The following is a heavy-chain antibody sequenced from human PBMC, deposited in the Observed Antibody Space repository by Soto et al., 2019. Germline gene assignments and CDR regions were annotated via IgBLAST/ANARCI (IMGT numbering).Heavy chain of an antibody. CDR2: IWHDGSER. CDR3: ARDGIGGTAFRGFCDH. Sequence: LVESGGAVVQPGTSLRLSCEASGSIFSGYGMHWVRQAPGKGLDWVAVIWHDGSERYYADSVKGRFTISRYNSKNMLYLQMDSLRAADTALYYGARDGIGGTAFRGFCDHWGQGTLVTVSS. J-gene: IGHJ4*02. D-gene: IGHD1-7*01. V-gene: IGHV3-33*01. CDR1: GSIFSGYG.